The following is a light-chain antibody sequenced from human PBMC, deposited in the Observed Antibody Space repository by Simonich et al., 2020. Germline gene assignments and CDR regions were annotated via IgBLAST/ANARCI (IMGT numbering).Light chain of an antibody. CDR1: QSFLYSSNNKNY. J-gene: IGKJ1*01. V-gene: IGKV4-1*01. CDR2: WAS. CDR3: QQYYSTPWT. Sequence: DIVMTQSPDSLAVSLGERATINYTSSQSFLYSSNNKNYLASYQQKPGQPPKLLIYWASTRESGVPDRFSGSGSGTDFTLTISSLQAEDVAVYYCQQYYSTPWTFGQGTKVEIK.